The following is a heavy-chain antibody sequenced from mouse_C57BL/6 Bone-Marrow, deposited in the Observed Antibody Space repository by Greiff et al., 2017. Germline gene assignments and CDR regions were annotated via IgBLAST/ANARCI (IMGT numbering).Heavy chain of an antibody. V-gene: IGHV1-69*01. CDR3: ARSSYEVYFDY. CDR1: GYTFTSYW. Sequence: VKLQQPGAGLVMPGASVKLSCKASGYTFTSYWMHWVNQAPGQGLEWIGEIDPSDSYTNYNQKFKGQSTFTIDKAASTVYMQLSSLRSEDTAVYYCARSSYEVYFDYWGQGTTLTVSS. D-gene: IGHD3-1*01. CDR2: IDPSDSYT. J-gene: IGHJ2*01.